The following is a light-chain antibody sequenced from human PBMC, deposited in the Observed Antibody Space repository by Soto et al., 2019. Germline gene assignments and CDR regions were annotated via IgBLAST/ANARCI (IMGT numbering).Light chain of an antibody. CDR1: QSVLYSSNNKNY. CDR3: QQYYTTPLT. V-gene: IGKV4-1*01. Sequence: DIVMTQSPDSLAVSLGERATINCKSSQSVLYSSNNKNYLAWYQHKPGHPPKLLIFWASTRDSGVPDRFSGSGSGTDFTLTISSLQADDVAVYYCQQYYTTPLTFGGGTKVDIK. CDR2: WAS. J-gene: IGKJ4*01.